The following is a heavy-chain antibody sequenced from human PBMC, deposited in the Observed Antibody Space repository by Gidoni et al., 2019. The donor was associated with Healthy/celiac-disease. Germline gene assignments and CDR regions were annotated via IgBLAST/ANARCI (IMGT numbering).Heavy chain of an antibody. D-gene: IGHD3-22*01. Sequence: EVQLVESGGGLVQPGGSLRLSCAASGFTFSSYSMNWGRQAPGKGLEWGSYISSSSSTIYYADSVKGRFTISRDNAKNSLYLQMNSLRDEDTAVYYCARDASGYYFLWRYFDYWGQGTLVTVSS. V-gene: IGHV3-48*02. J-gene: IGHJ4*02. CDR3: ARDASGYYFLWRYFDY. CDR1: GFTFSSYS. CDR2: ISSSSSTI.